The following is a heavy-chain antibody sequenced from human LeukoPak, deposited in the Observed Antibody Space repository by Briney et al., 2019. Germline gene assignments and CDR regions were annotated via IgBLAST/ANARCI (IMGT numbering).Heavy chain of an antibody. J-gene: IGHJ4*02. CDR2: FDPEDGET. CDR3: ATTGYYSSGYWYVVDY. D-gene: IGHD3-22*01. Sequence: ASVKVSCKVSGYTLTELSMHWVRQAPGKGLEWMGGFDPEDGETIYAQKFQGRVTVTEDTSTDTAYMELSSVRSEDTAVYYCATTGYYSSGYWYVVDYWGQGTLVTVSS. CDR1: GYTLTELS. V-gene: IGHV1-24*01.